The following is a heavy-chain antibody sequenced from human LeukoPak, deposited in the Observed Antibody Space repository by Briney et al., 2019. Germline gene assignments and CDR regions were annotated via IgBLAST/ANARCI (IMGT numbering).Heavy chain of an antibody. V-gene: IGHV1-8*01. J-gene: IGHJ6*02. CDR1: GYTFTSYD. Sequence: ASVKVSCKASGYTFTSYDINWVRQATGQGLEWMGWMNPNSGNTGYAQKFQGRVTMTRNTSISTAYMELSSLRSEDTAVCYCAILWFGESYYYYYGMDVWGQGTTVTVSS. D-gene: IGHD3-10*01. CDR2: MNPNSGNT. CDR3: AILWFGESYYYYYGMDV.